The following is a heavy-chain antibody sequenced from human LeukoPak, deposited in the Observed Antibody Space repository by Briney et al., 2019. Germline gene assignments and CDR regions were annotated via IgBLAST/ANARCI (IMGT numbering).Heavy chain of an antibody. CDR2: IFSDGNT. CDR3: ARGQEQFSSPWQWGPRRKNFYYYGMDV. Sequence: GGSLRLSCAASGFTLSSSSMNWVRLGPGEGLEWVSVIFSDGNTYYADSANGRFTISRDNSRNTLSLQMHGLRADDTAVYYCARGQEQFSSPWQWGPRRKNFYYYGMDVWGQGTTVTVSS. V-gene: IGHV3-66*01. J-gene: IGHJ6*02. CDR1: GFTLSSSS. D-gene: IGHD6-19*01.